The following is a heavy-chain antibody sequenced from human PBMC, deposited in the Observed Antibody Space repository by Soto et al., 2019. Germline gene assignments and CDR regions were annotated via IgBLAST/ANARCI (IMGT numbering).Heavy chain of an antibody. V-gene: IGHV3-30*18. D-gene: IGHD3-22*01. J-gene: IGHJ4*02. Sequence: QVQLVESGGGVVQPGKSLRLSCAASGFAFSSYGIHWVRQAPGKGLEWVAGISYDGSKKYYADSVKGQFTISRDNSENSLHLQMNGLRAEYTAVYYCAKDTYYHDSSGYYVFDHWGQGTLVTVSS. CDR3: AKDTYYHDSSGYYVFDH. CDR2: ISYDGSKK. CDR1: GFAFSSYG.